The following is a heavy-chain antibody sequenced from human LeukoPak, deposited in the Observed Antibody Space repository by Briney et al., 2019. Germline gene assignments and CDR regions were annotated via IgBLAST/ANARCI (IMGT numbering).Heavy chain of an antibody. CDR2: ISGSGGST. CDR1: GFTFSSYG. D-gene: IGHD3-22*01. CDR3: AEDKRGYFGY. J-gene: IGHJ4*02. V-gene: IGHV3-23*01. Sequence: GGSLRLSCAASGFTFSSYGMSWVRQAPGKGLEWVSAISGSGGSTYYADSVKGRFTISRDNSKNTLYLQMNSLRAEDTAAYYCAEDKRGYFGYWGQGTLVTVSS.